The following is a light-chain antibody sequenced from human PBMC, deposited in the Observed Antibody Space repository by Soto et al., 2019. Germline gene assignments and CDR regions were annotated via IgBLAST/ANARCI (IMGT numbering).Light chain of an antibody. J-gene: IGLJ2*01. CDR1: SSDIGGYKS. CDR3: SSYAGSNNFVV. CDR2: VVT. Sequence: QSALTQPPSASGSPGQSVTISYTGTSSDIGGYKSVSWYQQHPGKAPKLIIYVVTKRPSGVPDRFSGSKSGNTASLTVSRLQAEDEGDYYCSSYAGSNNFVVFGGGTKLTVL. V-gene: IGLV2-8*01.